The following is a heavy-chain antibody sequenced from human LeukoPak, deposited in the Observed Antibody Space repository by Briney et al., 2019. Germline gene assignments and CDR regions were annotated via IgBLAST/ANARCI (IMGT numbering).Heavy chain of an antibody. CDR3: ARRYCSSTSCYPYGMDV. J-gene: IGHJ6*02. CDR2: IWYDGSNK. Sequence: GRSLRLSCAASGFMFSSYGMHWVRQAPGKGLEWVAVIWYDGSNKYYADSVKGRFTISRDNAKNSLYLQMNSLRAEDTAVYYCARRYCSSTSCYPYGMDVWGQGTTVTVSS. V-gene: IGHV3-33*01. CDR1: GFMFSSYG. D-gene: IGHD2-2*01.